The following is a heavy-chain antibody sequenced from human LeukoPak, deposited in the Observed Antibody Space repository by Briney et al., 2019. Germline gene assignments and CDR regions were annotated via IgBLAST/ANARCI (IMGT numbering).Heavy chain of an antibody. CDR2: INHSGST. CDR1: GGSFSGYY. CDR3: ARYRTTVTTQPYYYYYGMDV. D-gene: IGHD4-11*01. V-gene: IGHV4-34*01. Sequence: SETLSLTCAVYGGSFSGYYWSWIRQPPGKGLEWIGEINHSGSTNYNPSLKSRVTISVDTSKNQFSLKLSSVTAADTAVYYCARYRTTVTTQPYYYYYGMDVWGQGTTVTVSS. J-gene: IGHJ6*02.